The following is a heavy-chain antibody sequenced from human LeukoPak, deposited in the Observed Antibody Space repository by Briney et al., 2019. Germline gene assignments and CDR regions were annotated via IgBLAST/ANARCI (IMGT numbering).Heavy chain of an antibody. D-gene: IGHD3-10*01. Sequence: GGSLRLSCAASGFTFSSYGMHWVRQAPGKGLEWVAFIRYDGSNKYYADSVKGRFTISRDNSKNTLYLQMNSLRAEDTAVYYCARVKTVFGELLDAFDIWGQGTMVTVSS. J-gene: IGHJ3*02. V-gene: IGHV3-30*02. CDR2: IRYDGSNK. CDR1: GFTFSSYG. CDR3: ARVKTVFGELLDAFDI.